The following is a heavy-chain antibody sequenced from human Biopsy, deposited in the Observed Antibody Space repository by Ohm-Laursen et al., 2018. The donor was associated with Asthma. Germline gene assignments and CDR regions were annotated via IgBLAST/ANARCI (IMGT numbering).Heavy chain of an antibody. V-gene: IGHV1-18*01. CDR1: GYTFNSAG. CDR2: ISVYNGNT. Sequence: GSSVTVSCKTSGYTFNSAGITWVRQAPGQGLEWMGWISVYNGNTKVAQKLQDRVTMITDTSTSTAYMELRSLRSDDTAVYFCARAVDYSHYYGIDVWGQGTTVTAS. D-gene: IGHD3-10*01. J-gene: IGHJ6*02. CDR3: ARAVDYSHYYGIDV.